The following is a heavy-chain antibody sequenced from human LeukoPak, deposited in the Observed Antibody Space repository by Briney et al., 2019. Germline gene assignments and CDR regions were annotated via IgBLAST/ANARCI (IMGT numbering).Heavy chain of an antibody. D-gene: IGHD3-10*01. CDR1: GYTFTGYY. Sequence: ASVKVSCKASGYTFTGYYMHWVRQAAGQGLEWMGWINPNSGGTNYAQKFQGRVTMTRDTSISTAYMELSRLRSDDTAVYYCARGITMVRGVIPHSYYGMEVWGQGTTVTVSS. V-gene: IGHV1-2*02. CDR3: ARGITMVRGVIPHSYYGMEV. J-gene: IGHJ6*02. CDR2: INPNSGGT.